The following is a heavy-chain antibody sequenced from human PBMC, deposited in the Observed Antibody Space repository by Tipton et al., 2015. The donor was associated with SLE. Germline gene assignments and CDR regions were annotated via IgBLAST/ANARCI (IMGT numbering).Heavy chain of an antibody. CDR1: GFTFDDYA. CDR3: AKARGSARSYCYMDV. J-gene: IGHJ6*03. V-gene: IGHV3-9*03. Sequence: SLRLSCAASGFTFDDYAMHWVRQAPGKGLEWVSGISWNSGSIGYADSVKGRFTISRDNAKNSLYLQMNSLRAEDMALYYCAKARGSARSYCYMDVWGKGTTVPISS. CDR2: ISWNSGSI. D-gene: IGHD2-15*01.